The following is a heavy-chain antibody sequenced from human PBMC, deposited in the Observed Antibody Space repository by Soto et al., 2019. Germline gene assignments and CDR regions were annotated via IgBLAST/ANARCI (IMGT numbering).Heavy chain of an antibody. J-gene: IGHJ6*02. CDR2: IYHSGST. V-gene: IGHV4-30-2*01. Sequence: SETLSLTCAVSGGSLSRGGYSWSWIRQPPGKGLEWIGYIYHSGSTYYNPSLKSRVTISVDRSKNQFSLKLSSVTAADTAVYYCAGQYCGGDCSSDSSYYGMDVWCQGPTVT. CDR3: AGQYCGGDCSSDSSYYGMDV. D-gene: IGHD2-21*02. CDR1: GGSLSRGGYS.